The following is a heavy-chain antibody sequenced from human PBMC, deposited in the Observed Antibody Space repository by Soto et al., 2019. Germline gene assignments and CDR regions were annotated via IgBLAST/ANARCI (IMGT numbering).Heavy chain of an antibody. J-gene: IGHJ4*02. CDR1: GFTFSSFA. CDR2: ISSDVVNY. V-gene: IGHV3-30-3*01. D-gene: IGHD2-15*01. Sequence: QVQLVESGGGVVQPGRSLRLSCAASGFTFSSFAMHWVRQAPGKGLEWLAVISSDVVNYYYAESVKGRFTISRDNSKNKLYLQMNSLKNEDTAVYYCARGGAWTPEGLGYWGQGTLVTVSS. CDR3: ARGGAWTPEGLGY.